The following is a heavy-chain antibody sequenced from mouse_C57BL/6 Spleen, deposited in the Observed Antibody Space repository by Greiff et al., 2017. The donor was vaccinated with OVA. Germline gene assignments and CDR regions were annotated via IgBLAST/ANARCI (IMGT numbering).Heavy chain of an antibody. CDR2: IYPGDGDT. Sequence: VQLQQSGAELVKPGASVKISCKASGYAFSSYWMNWVKQRPGKGLEWIGQIYPGDGDTNYNGKFKGKATLTADKSSSTAYMQLISLTSEDSAVYFCARYYSNYYAMDYWGQGTSVTVSS. CDR1: GYAFSSYW. CDR3: ARYYSNYYAMDY. J-gene: IGHJ4*01. V-gene: IGHV1-80*01. D-gene: IGHD2-5*01.